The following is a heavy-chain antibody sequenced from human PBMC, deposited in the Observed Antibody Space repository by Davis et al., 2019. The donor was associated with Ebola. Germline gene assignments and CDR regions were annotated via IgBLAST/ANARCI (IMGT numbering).Heavy chain of an antibody. CDR1: GGSISSGGYY. J-gene: IGHJ6*02. CDR3: ARRQLSAYYYDSSGYWNTYYYYGMDV. V-gene: IGHV4-31*03. Sequence: SETLSLTCTVSGGSISSGGYYWSWIRQHPGKGLEWIGYIYYSGSTYYNPSLKSRVTISVDTSKNQFSLKLSSVTAADTAVYYCARRQLSAYYYDSSGYWNTYYYYGMDVWGQGTTVTVSS. CDR2: IYYSGST. D-gene: IGHD3-22*01.